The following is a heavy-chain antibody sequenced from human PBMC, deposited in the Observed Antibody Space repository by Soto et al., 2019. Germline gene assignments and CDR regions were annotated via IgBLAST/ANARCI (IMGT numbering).Heavy chain of an antibody. J-gene: IGHJ5*02. Sequence: QVQLVQSGAEVKKPGASVKVSCKASGYTFTSYAMHWVRQAPGQRLEWMGWINAGNGNTKYSQRFQGRVTITRDTSASTAYMELSSLRSEDTAVYHSARCETGPVVTRPNWLDPWGQGTLVTVSS. D-gene: IGHD2-21*02. CDR3: ARCETGPVVTRPNWLDP. CDR1: GYTFTSYA. V-gene: IGHV1-3*01. CDR2: INAGNGNT.